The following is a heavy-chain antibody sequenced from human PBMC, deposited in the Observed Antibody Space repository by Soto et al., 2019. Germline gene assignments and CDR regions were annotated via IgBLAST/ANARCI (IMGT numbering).Heavy chain of an antibody. CDR3: AIDRGPRRQGLIDPFDY. D-gene: IGHD3-10*01. Sequence: QVQLVESGGGVVQPGRSLRVSCAASGFTFSIYAMHWVRQAPGTGLEWVAVISYDGTKTYYADSVKGLFTISRDNSKMTVYLQMNCLREEDTAVYYCAIDRGPRRQGLIDPFDYWGQGTLVTVS. CDR1: GFTFSIYA. CDR2: ISYDGTKT. J-gene: IGHJ4*02. V-gene: IGHV3-30*03.